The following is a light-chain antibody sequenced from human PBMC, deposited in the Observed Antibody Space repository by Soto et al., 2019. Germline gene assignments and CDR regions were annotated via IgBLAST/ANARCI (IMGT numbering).Light chain of an antibody. CDR2: KVS. J-gene: IGKJ1*01. CDR1: QSLVYSDGNTY. CDR3: MQGTHWPRT. V-gene: IGKV2-30*01. Sequence: DVVMTQSPLSLPVTLGQPASISCRSSQSLVYSDGNTYLSWFQQRPGQSPRRLIYKVSNRDSGVPDRFSGSWSGTDFTLKISRVEAEDVGVYYCMQGTHWPRTFGQGTMVEIK.